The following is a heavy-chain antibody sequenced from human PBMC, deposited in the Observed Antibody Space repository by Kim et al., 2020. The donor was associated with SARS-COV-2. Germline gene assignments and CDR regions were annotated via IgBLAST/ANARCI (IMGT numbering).Heavy chain of an antibody. CDR3: ARDTLSYYYDSSGYYRGGGNPHNSGVEP. CDR2: IIPILGIA. CDR1: GGTFSSYA. V-gene: IGHV1-69*04. D-gene: IGHD3-22*01. Sequence: SVKVSCKASGGTFSSYAISWVRQAPGQGLEWMGRIIPILGIANYAQKFQGRVTITADKSTSTAYMELSSLRSEDTAVYYCARDTLSYYYDSSGYYRGGGNPHNSGVEPWGQGTLVTVSS. J-gene: IGHJ5*02.